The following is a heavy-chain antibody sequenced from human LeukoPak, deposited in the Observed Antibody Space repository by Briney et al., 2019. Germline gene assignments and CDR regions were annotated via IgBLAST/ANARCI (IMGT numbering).Heavy chain of an antibody. Sequence: PSETLSLTCTVSGGSISSYYWSWIRQPAGKGLEWIGRIYTSGSTNYNPSLKSRVTISVDTSKSQFSLKLSSLTAADTAVYYCARTGPRQLIDYWGQGTLVTVSS. V-gene: IGHV4-4*07. CDR3: ARTGPRQLIDY. CDR2: IYTSGST. CDR1: GGSISSYY. D-gene: IGHD6-19*01. J-gene: IGHJ4*02.